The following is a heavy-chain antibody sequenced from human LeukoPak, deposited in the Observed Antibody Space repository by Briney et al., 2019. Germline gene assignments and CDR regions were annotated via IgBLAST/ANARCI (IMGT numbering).Heavy chain of an antibody. CDR3: AEDQRWESPHYLDS. D-gene: IGHD1-26*01. CDR1: GFTFSSSA. V-gene: IGHV3-23*01. CDR2: ISASGGST. J-gene: IGHJ4*02. Sequence: GGSLRLSCAASGFTFSSSAMSWVRQVPGKGLGWVSGISASGGSTSYADSVRGRFTISRDNSKNTLYVQMNSLRDEDTAVYYCAEDQRWESPHYLDSWGQGTLVTVSS.